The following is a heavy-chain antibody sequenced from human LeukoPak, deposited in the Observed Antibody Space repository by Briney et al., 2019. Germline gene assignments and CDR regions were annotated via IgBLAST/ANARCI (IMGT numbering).Heavy chain of an antibody. J-gene: IGHJ4*02. CDR3: ARDPQRRDGYSFDY. CDR1: GSTFSDYY. Sequence: GGSLRLSCAASGSTFSDYYMSWIRQAPGKGLEWVSYISSSGGTIYYADSVKGRFTISRDNAKNSLYLQMNSLRAEDTAVYYCARDPQRRDGYSFDYWGQETLVTVSS. V-gene: IGHV3-11*01. CDR2: ISSSGGTI. D-gene: IGHD5-24*01.